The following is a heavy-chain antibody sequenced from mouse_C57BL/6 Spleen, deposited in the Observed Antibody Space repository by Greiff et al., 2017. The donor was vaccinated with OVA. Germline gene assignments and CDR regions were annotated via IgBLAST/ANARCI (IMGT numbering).Heavy chain of an antibody. V-gene: IGHV1-55*01. D-gene: IGHD1-1*01. CDR1: GSTFTSYW. CDR3: ARVGYYGSSYVWFAY. J-gene: IGHJ3*01. CDR2: IYPGSGST. Sequence: QVQLQQPGAELVKPGASVKMSCKASGSTFTSYWITWVKQRPGQGLEWIGDIYPGSGSTNYNEKFKSKATLTVDPSSSTAYMQLSSLTSEDSAVYCCARVGYYGSSYVWFAYWGQGTLVTVAA.